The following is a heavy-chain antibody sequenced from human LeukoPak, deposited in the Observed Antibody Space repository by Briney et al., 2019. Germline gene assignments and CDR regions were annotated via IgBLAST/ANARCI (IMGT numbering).Heavy chain of an antibody. CDR1: GYSFSSYW. D-gene: IGHD5-18*01. V-gene: IGHV5-51*01. Sequence: GESLKISCKGSGYSFSSYWIAWVRQMPGKGVEWMGIIYPGDSDTRYSPSFQGQVTISADKSISTAYLQWSSLKASDTAMYYCARHRGYSYGLPGWFDPWGQGTLVTVSS. CDR3: ARHRGYSYGLPGWFDP. CDR2: IYPGDSDT. J-gene: IGHJ5*02.